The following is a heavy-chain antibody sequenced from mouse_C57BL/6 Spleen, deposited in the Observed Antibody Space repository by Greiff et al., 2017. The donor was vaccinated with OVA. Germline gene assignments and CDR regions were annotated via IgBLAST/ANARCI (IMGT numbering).Heavy chain of an antibody. J-gene: IGHJ4*01. CDR1: GYTFTSYW. CDR3: ARREHYYYAMDY. Sequence: QVQLQQPGAELVRPGTSVKLSCKASGYTFTSYWMHWVKQRPGQGLEWIGVIDPSDSYTNYNQKFKGKATLTVDTSSSTAYMQLSSLTSEDSAVYYCARREHYYYAMDYWGQGTSVTVSS. CDR2: IDPSDSYT. V-gene: IGHV1-59*01.